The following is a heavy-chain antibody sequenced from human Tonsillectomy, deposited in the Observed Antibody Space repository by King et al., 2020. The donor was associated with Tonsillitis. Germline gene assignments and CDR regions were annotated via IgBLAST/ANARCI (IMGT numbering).Heavy chain of an antibody. CDR2: IYYNGST. D-gene: IGHD3-10*01. J-gene: IGHJ5*02. CDR3: ARDRSGFYYASGSPAHWFDP. V-gene: IGHV4-59*01. CDR1: GGSISSYY. Sequence: QLQESGPGLVKPSETLSLTCTVSGGSISSYYWSWIRQPPGKGLEWIGCIYYNGSTNYNPSLKSRVTISVDTSKNQFSLKLISVTAADTSVYFCARDRSGFYYASGSPAHWFDPWGQGTLVTVSS.